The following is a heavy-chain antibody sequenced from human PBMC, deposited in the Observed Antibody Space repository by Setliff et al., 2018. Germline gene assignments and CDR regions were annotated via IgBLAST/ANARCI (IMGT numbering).Heavy chain of an antibody. CDR1: EFTFSSYW. Sequence: GGSLRLSCAASEFTFSSYWMSWVRQAPGKGLEWLANIKRDGSEKYYVDSVKGRFTISRDNAKNSLYLQMNSLRAEDMAVYYCARAVQILGDYYYYMDVWGKGTTVTVSS. D-gene: IGHD1-26*01. CDR3: ARAVQILGDYYYYMDV. V-gene: IGHV3-7*02. CDR2: IKRDGSEK. J-gene: IGHJ6*03.